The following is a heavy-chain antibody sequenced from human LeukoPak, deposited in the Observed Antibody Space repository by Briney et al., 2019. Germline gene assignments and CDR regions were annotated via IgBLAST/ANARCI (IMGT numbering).Heavy chain of an antibody. V-gene: IGHV3-11*04. J-gene: IGHJ6*04. Sequence: GGSLRLSCAASGFTFSDYYMSWIRQAPGKGLEWVSYISSSGSTIYYADSVKGRFTISRDNAKNSLYLQMNSLRAEDTAVYYCATRHCSIAACRASSYKCMDDWGKGTTVTVSS. CDR3: ATRHCSIAACRASSYKCMDD. CDR1: GFTFSDYY. CDR2: ISSSGSTI. D-gene: IGHD2-2*01.